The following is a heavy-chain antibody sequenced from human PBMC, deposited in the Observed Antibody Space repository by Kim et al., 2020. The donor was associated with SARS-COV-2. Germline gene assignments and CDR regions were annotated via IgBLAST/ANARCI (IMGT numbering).Heavy chain of an antibody. V-gene: IGHV3-30*18. D-gene: IGHD6-19*01. CDR2: ISYDGSNK. CDR1: GITFSSYG. CDR3: AKDLKMGHRRGWYDYYY. J-gene: IGHJ6*01. Sequence: GGSLRLSCAASGITFSSYGMHWVRQAPGKGLEWVAVISYDGSNKNYADSVKGRFTISRDNSKNTLYLQMNSLRDEDTAVYYCAKDLKMGHRRGWYDYYY.